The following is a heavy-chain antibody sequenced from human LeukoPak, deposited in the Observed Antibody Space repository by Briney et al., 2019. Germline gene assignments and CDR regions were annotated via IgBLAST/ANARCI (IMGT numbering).Heavy chain of an antibody. D-gene: IGHD3-22*01. Sequence: ASVKVSCKASGYTFTGYYMHWVRQAPGQGLEWMGRINPNSGGTNYAQKFQGRVTMTRDTSISTAYMELSRLRSDDTAVYYCARVYDSSGYCLEFDYWGQGTLVTVSS. CDR3: ARVYDSSGYCLEFDY. CDR1: GYTFTGYY. J-gene: IGHJ4*02. CDR2: INPNSGGT. V-gene: IGHV1-2*06.